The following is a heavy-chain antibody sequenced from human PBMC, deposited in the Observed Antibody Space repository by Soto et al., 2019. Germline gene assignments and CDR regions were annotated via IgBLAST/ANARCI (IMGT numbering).Heavy chain of an antibody. Sequence: PSETLSLTCAVSGGSISSGGYSWSWIRQPPGKCLEWIGYIYHSGSTYYNPSLKSRVTISVDRSKNQFSLKLSSVTAADTAVYYCASLRQYYYGSGSPRAFDPWGQGTLVTVYS. D-gene: IGHD3-10*01. CDR2: IYHSGST. CDR3: ASLRQYYYGSGSPRAFDP. V-gene: IGHV4-30-2*01. CDR1: GGSISSGGYS. J-gene: IGHJ5*02.